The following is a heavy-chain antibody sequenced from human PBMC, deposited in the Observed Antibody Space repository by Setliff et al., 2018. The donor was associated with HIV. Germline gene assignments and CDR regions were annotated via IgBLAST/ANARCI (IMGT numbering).Heavy chain of an antibody. CDR3: ARWHPPYGFWEEDY. J-gene: IGHJ4*02. Sequence: PSETLSLTCTVSGGSISSSSHYWGWIRQPPGKGLEWIGEINHSGSTHYNPSLKTRVTISVDGSKNHFSLKLKSVTAADTAVYYCARWHPPYGFWEEDYWGQGILGTVPQ. D-gene: IGHD3-10*01. CDR1: GGSISSSSHY. V-gene: IGHV4-39*02. CDR2: INHSGST.